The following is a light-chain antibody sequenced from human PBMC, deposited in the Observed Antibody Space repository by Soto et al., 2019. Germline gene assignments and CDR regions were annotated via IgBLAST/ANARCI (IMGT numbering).Light chain of an antibody. CDR3: QQRGNWPLT. CDR1: QSVSSY. V-gene: IGKV3-11*01. Sequence: EIVLTQSPATLSLSPGARATLSCSASQSVSSYFAWYQQKPGQAPRLLIYDASNRATGIPARFSGSGSGTDFTLTIRSLEPEDFAVYYCQQRGNWPLTFGQGPRWKSN. J-gene: IGKJ1*01. CDR2: DAS.